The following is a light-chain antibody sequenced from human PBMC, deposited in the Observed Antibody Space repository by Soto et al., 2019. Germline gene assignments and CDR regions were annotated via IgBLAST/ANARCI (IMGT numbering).Light chain of an antibody. CDR1: SSDVGGYNY. CDR2: EVS. V-gene: IGLV2-14*01. Sequence: QSVLTQPASVSGSPGQSITISCTGTSSDVGGYNYVSWYQQHPGKAPKLMIYEVSNRPSGVSNRFSGSKSGNTASLTISGPQAEDEADYSCSSYTSSSTYVLCTGTTLPVL. CDR3: SSYTSSSTYV. J-gene: IGLJ1*01.